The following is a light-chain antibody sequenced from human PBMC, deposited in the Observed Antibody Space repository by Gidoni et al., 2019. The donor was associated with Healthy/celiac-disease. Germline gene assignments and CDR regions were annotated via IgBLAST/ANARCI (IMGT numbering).Light chain of an antibody. Sequence: AIQLTQSPSSLSASVGDRVTITCRASQGISSALDWYQQKPGKAPKLLIYDASSLESGVPSRFSGSGSGTDFTLTISSLQPEDFATYYCQQCNSYPITFGQGTRLEIK. J-gene: IGKJ5*01. CDR1: QGISSA. CDR2: DAS. V-gene: IGKV1-13*02. CDR3: QQCNSYPIT.